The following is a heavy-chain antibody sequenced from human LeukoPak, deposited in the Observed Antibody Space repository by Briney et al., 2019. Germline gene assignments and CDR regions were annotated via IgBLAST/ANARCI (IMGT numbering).Heavy chain of an antibody. V-gene: IGHV3-15*01. CDR3: AAVGEWLSNAYNI. J-gene: IGHJ3*02. CDR1: GFPFTVTW. CDR2: IKSKVDGETR. Sequence: GGSLRLSCAASGFPFTVTWMTWVRQAPGKVLEWVGRIKSKVDGETRDYAAPVQDRFIISRDGSRDMVYLQMNSLKIEDTAIYYCAAVGEWLSNAYNIWGQGTLVTVSA. D-gene: IGHD3-22*01.